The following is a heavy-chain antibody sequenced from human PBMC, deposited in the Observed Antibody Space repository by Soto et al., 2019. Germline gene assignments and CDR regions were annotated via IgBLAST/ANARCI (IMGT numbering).Heavy chain of an antibody. V-gene: IGHV4-30-4*02. CDR1: GGSISSGDYY. J-gene: IGHJ5*02. Sequence: SETLSLTCTVSGGSISSGDYYWSWIRQPPGKGLEWIGCFYYSGSTHYNPSLKSRVTISVDTSKNQFSLRLSSVTAADTAVYYCASLYCSGRSCYLSAWSQGTLVTVSS. CDR2: FYYSGST. CDR3: ASLYCSGRSCYLSA. D-gene: IGHD2-15*01.